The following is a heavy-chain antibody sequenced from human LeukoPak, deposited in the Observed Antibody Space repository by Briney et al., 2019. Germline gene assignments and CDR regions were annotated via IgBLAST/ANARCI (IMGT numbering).Heavy chain of an antibody. CDR2: ISSDGSST. V-gene: IGHV3-74*03. J-gene: IGHJ4*02. CDR1: GFTFRNHW. CDR3: ARDQRVTGRPDIDY. Sequence: GGSLRLSCAASGFTFRNHWMHWVRRTPGKGLVWVSRISSDGSSTTYADSVKGRFTISRDNAKNTLYLRMNNLRAEDTAMYYCARDQRVTGRPDIDYWGQGTLVIVSS. D-gene: IGHD6-6*01.